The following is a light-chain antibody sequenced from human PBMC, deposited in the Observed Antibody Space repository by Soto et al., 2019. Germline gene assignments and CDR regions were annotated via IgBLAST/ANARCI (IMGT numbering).Light chain of an antibody. J-gene: IGKJ1*01. CDR1: QNVNSW. Sequence: DIQMTQSPSTLSASVGDRVTITCRASQNVNSWLAWYQQKPGKAPTLLIYDGSTLKGGVPIRFIASGSGTEFTLTISSLQPDDFATYYCQHYNSYSEAFGQGTKVDIK. CDR2: DGS. V-gene: IGKV1-5*01. CDR3: QHYNSYSEA.